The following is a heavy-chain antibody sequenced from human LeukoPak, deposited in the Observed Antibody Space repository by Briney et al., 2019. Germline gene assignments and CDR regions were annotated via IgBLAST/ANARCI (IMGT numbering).Heavy chain of an antibody. Sequence: GGSLRLSCTASGFTFGDYAMHWVRQAPGKGLEWVAVISYDGSNKYYADSVKGRFTISRDNSKNTLYLQMNSLRAEDTAVYYCVRDIYSSGWYAVYYYGMDVWGQGTTVTVSS. CDR3: VRDIYSSGWYAVYYYGMDV. J-gene: IGHJ6*02. CDR1: GFTFGDYA. V-gene: IGHV3-30-3*01. CDR2: ISYDGSNK. D-gene: IGHD6-19*01.